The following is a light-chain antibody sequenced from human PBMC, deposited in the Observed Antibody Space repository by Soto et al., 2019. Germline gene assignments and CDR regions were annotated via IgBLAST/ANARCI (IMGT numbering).Light chain of an antibody. V-gene: IGKV3D-20*02. Sequence: EIVLTQSPGTLSLSPGERATLSCRASQSVSSSYLAWYQQKPGQAPRLLIYGASSRATGIPDRFSGSGSGTDFTLTISRLESEDFAVYYCQQRSNWPTFGQGTKVDIK. J-gene: IGKJ1*01. CDR1: QSVSSSY. CDR3: QQRSNWPT. CDR2: GAS.